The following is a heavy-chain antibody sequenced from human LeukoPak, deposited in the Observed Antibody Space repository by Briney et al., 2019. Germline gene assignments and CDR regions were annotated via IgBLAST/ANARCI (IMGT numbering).Heavy chain of an antibody. Sequence: GGSLRLSCAASGFTFSNYAMSWVRQAPGKGLEWVSTINGGGDYIYYADSVKGRFTISRDNSKDTLYLQMNTLRAEDTAIYYCAKDPAEGLPYYFDYWGQGTLVTVSS. CDR1: GFTFSNYA. CDR2: INGGGDYI. CDR3: AKDPAEGLPYYFDY. J-gene: IGHJ4*02. V-gene: IGHV3-23*01. D-gene: IGHD4-11*01.